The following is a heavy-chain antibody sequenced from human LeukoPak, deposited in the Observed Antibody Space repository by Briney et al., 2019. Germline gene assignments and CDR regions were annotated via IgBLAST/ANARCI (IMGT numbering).Heavy chain of an antibody. Sequence: PSQTLSLTCAVSGGSISSGGYSWSWIRQPPGKGLEWIGYIYYSGSTYYNPSLKSRVTISVDTSQNQFSLKLSSVTAADTTVYYCARHKKVVAGTENWFDPWGQGTLVTVSS. D-gene: IGHD6-19*01. CDR2: IYYSGST. J-gene: IGHJ5*02. V-gene: IGHV4-30-2*03. CDR1: GGSISSGGYS. CDR3: ARHKKVVAGTENWFDP.